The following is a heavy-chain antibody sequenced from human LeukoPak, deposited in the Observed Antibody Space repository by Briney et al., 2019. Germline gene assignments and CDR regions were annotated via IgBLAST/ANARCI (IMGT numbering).Heavy chain of an antibody. CDR3: ARSPTLSYDSSD. Sequence: PSETLSLTCAVYGGSFSGYYWSWIRQPPGKGLEWIGGINHSGSTNYNPSLKSRVTISVDTSKNQFSLKLSSVTAADTAVYYCARSPTLSYDSSDWGQGTLVTVSS. J-gene: IGHJ4*02. V-gene: IGHV4-34*01. D-gene: IGHD3-22*01. CDR1: GGSFSGYY. CDR2: INHSGST.